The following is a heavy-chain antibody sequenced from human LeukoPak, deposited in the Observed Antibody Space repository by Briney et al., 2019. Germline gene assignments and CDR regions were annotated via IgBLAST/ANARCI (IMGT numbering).Heavy chain of an antibody. CDR2: IWYDGSNK. Sequence: GGSLRLSCAASGFTFSSYGMHWVRQAPGKGLEWVAVIWYDGSNKYYADSVKGRFTISGDNSKNTLYLQMNSLRAEDTAVYYCARDQYGDYQQYYFDYWGQGTLVTVSS. V-gene: IGHV3-33*01. D-gene: IGHD4-17*01. J-gene: IGHJ4*02. CDR1: GFTFSSYG. CDR3: ARDQYGDYQQYYFDY.